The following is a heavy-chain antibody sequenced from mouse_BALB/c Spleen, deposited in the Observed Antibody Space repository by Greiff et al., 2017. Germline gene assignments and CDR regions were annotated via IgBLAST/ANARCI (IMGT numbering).Heavy chain of an antibody. CDR1: GFTFSSYA. J-gene: IGHJ2*01. Sequence: EVMLVESGGGLVKPGGSLKLSCAASGFTFSSYAMSWVRQTPEKRLEWVATISSGGSYTYYPDSVKGRFTISRDNAKNTLYLQMSSLKSEDTAMYYCARQKYGNYDFDYWGQGTTLTVSS. CDR2: ISSGGSYT. D-gene: IGHD2-10*02. V-gene: IGHV5-9-3*01. CDR3: ARQKYGNYDFDY.